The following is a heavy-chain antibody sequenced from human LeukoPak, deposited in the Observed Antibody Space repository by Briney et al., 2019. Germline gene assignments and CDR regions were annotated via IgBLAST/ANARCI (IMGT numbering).Heavy chain of an antibody. Sequence: SETLSLTCTVSGGSISSYYWSWIRQPAGKGLEWIWRIYTSGSTNYNPSLKSRVTMSVDTSKNQFSLKLSSVTAADTAVYYCAGHSTMIESRDYFDYWGQGTLVTVSS. CDR3: AGHSTMIESRDYFDY. J-gene: IGHJ4*02. V-gene: IGHV4-4*07. CDR2: IYTSGST. CDR1: GGSISSYY. D-gene: IGHD3-22*01.